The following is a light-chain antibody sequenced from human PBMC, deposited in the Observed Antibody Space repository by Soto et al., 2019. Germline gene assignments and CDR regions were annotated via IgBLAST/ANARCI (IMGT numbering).Light chain of an antibody. CDR1: QSISTY. Sequence: IKMNQSPASLAASDGDRVTITCRASQSISTYVNWYRQKSGAAPELLIYDASTLQSGVPSRFRGGGSGTDFTHTISSLQLEDFATYYCQQSYNTPLTFGQGTKVDIK. CDR3: QQSYNTPLT. V-gene: IGKV1-39*01. J-gene: IGKJ1*01. CDR2: DAS.